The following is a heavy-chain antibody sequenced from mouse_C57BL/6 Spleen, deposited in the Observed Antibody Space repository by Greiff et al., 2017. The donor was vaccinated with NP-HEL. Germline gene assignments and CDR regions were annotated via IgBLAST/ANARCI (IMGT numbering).Heavy chain of an antibody. CDR2: INPSNGGT. V-gene: IGHV1-53*01. J-gene: IGHJ4*01. Sequence: VQLQQPGTELVKPGASVKLSCKASGYTFTSYWMHWVKQRPGQGLEWIGNINPSNGGTNYNEKFKSKATLTVDKSSSTAYMQLSSLTSEDSAVYYCARSGIYYDYDDAMDYWGQGTSVTVSS. D-gene: IGHD2-4*01. CDR1: GYTFTSYW. CDR3: ARSGIYYDYDDAMDY.